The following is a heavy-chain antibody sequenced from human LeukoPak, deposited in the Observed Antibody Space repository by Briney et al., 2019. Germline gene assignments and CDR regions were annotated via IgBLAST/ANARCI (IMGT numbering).Heavy chain of an antibody. CDR2: FSGRGGKT. CDR3: AKDHGSSDWYYFDY. CDR1: AFTFRSYG. J-gene: IGHJ4*02. Sequence: TGGSLRLSCAASAFTFRSYGMSWVRQAPGRGLEWVSAFSGRGGKTDYADSVKGRFTISRDNSKNTLYLQMNNLRAEDTAVYYCAKDHGSSDWYYFDYWGQGTLVTVSS. D-gene: IGHD6-13*01. V-gene: IGHV3-23*01.